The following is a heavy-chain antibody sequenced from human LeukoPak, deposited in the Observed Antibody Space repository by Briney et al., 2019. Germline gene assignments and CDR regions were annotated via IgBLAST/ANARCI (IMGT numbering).Heavy chain of an antibody. CDR3: ASDLYGGNPRGFDY. D-gene: IGHD4-23*01. CDR2: ISSSSSYI. Sequence: GGSLRLSCAASGFTFSSYSMNWVRQAPGKGLEWVSSISSSSSYIYYAGSVKGRFTISRDNAKNSLYLQMNSLRAEDTAVYYCASDLYGGNPRGFDYWGQGTLVTVSS. V-gene: IGHV3-21*01. J-gene: IGHJ4*02. CDR1: GFTFSSYS.